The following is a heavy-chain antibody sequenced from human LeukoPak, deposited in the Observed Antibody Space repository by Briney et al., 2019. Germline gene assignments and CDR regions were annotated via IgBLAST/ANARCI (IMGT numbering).Heavy chain of an antibody. D-gene: IGHD3-10*01. CDR1: GYSFTTYW. V-gene: IGHV5-51*01. J-gene: IGHJ6*02. CDR2: IYPADSDT. CDR3: ARYSGSARYGMDV. Sequence: GESLKISCKGSGYSFTTYWIGWVRQMPGKGLEWMGIIYPADSDTKYRPSFQGQVTISADTSISPAYPQWSSLKASDTAMYYCARYSGSARYGMDVWGQGTTVTVSS.